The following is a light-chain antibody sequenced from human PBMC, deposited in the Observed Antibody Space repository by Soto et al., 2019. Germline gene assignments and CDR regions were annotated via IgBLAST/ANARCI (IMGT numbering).Light chain of an antibody. V-gene: IGKV3-15*01. CDR1: QSVSST. CDR3: QQYYNWPRT. Sequence: EIVMTQSPATLSASPGERATLSCRASQSVSSTLAWYQQKPGQAPRLLIYGASTRATDIPARFSGSGSGTEFTLTISSLQSEDFAVYYCQQYYNWPRTFGQGTKVEIK. CDR2: GAS. J-gene: IGKJ1*01.